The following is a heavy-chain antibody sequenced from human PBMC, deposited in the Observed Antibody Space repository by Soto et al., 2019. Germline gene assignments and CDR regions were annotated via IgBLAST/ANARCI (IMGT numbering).Heavy chain of an antibody. Sequence: XETLSLTCAVSGCSISSSNWWSWVRQPPVKGLEWIGEIYHSGSTNYNPSLKSRVTISVDKSKNQFSLKLSSVTAADTAVYYCARDLGFSSSGWYVDYWGQGTLVTVSS. CDR2: IYHSGST. J-gene: IGHJ4*02. D-gene: IGHD6-19*01. CDR3: ARDLGFSSSGWYVDY. V-gene: IGHV4-4*02. CDR1: GCSISSSNW.